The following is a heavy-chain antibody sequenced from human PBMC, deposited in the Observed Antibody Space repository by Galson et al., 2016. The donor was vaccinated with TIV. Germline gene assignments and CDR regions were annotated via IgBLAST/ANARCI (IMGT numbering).Heavy chain of an antibody. CDR2: INHSGST. CDR3: SSPSPAWDDFWSAYYDAFDF. Sequence: SETLSLTCAVYGGSFNRYYWTWIRQPPGKGLEWIGQINHSGSTKYNPSLKSRGTISVDTSKNQFSLKLTSVTAADTAVYYCSSPSPAWDDFWSAYYDAFDFWGQGTVVTVSS. D-gene: IGHD3-3*01. J-gene: IGHJ3*01. CDR1: GGSFNRYY. V-gene: IGHV4-34*01.